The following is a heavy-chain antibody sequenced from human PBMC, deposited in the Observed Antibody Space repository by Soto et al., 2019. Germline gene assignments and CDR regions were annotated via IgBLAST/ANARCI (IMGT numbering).Heavy chain of an antibody. J-gene: IGHJ4*02. CDR3: AREPDVPGIIWGY. CDR1: GFTFRSHW. V-gene: IGHV3-7*01. CDR2: INQDGSEK. Sequence: GGSLRLSCAASGFTFRSHWMTWVRQAPGKGLEWAANINQDGSEKHYVDSVKGRFTISRDNAKYSLYLQMNSLRAEDTAVYYCAREPDVPGIIWGYWGRGILVTVS. D-gene: IGHD3-16*02.